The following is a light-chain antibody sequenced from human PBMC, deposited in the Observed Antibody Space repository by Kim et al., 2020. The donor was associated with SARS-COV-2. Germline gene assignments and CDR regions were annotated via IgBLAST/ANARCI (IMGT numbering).Light chain of an antibody. Sequence: QSALTQPASVSGSPGQSITISCTGTSSDVGSYNLVSWYQQHPGKAPKLMIYEVSKRPSGVSNRFSGSKCGNTASLTISGLQAEDEADYYCCSYAGSSTSPYVFGTGTKVTVL. J-gene: IGLJ1*01. CDR3: CSYAGSSTSPYV. CDR2: EVS. V-gene: IGLV2-23*02. CDR1: SSDVGSYNL.